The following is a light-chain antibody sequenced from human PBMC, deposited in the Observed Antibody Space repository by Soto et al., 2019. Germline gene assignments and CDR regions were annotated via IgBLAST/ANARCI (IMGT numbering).Light chain of an antibody. CDR1: RSNLGAGYD. CDR3: QSYDSSLNGVV. J-gene: IGLJ3*02. Sequence: QAVLTQPPSVSGAPGQRVTISCTGSRSNLGAGYDVHWYRHLPGKAPKLLIYYNNNRPSGVPDRFSASKSGTSASLAITGLQADDEADYYCQSYDSSLNGVVFGGGTKLTVL. CDR2: YNN. V-gene: IGLV1-40*01.